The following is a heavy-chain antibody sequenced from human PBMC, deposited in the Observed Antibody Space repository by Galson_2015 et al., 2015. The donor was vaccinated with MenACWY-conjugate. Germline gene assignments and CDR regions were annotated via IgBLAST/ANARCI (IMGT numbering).Heavy chain of an antibody. D-gene: IGHD2-15*01. J-gene: IGHJ5*02. Sequence: SLRLSCAASGFTFSNYWMHWVRQGPGKGLVWVSRINFDGSTTNYTDSVKGRFTISRDNAKNTLFLQMNSLRVKDTAVYYCAREGSGRGFDPWGQGTLVTVSS. CDR2: INFDGSTT. CDR3: AREGSGRGFDP. V-gene: IGHV3-74*01. CDR1: GFTFSNYW.